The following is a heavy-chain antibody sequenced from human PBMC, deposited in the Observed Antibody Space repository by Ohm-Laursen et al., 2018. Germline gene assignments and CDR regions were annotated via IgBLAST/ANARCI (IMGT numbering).Heavy chain of an antibody. Sequence: GSLRLSCTAPGFTFSSDTMSWVRQAPGKGLEWVASISNNGAGTYYADSVKGRFTISRDNSKNTLYLQMNSLRAEDTAVYYCAKRDVSNYHCFDSWGQGTLVTVSS. J-gene: IGHJ4*02. CDR2: ISNNGAGT. CDR1: GFTFSSDT. V-gene: IGHV3-23*01. D-gene: IGHD4-11*01. CDR3: AKRDVSNYHCFDS.